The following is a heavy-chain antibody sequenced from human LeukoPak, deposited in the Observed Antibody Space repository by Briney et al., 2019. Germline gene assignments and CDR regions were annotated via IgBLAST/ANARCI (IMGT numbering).Heavy chain of an antibody. Sequence: GGSLRLSCAASGFTFSSYTMNWVRQAPGKGLEWVASISTISSNIYYADSFKGRFTISRDNSKNTLYLEMNSLRAEDTAVYYCVSAQGGSYPGDYWGQGTLVTVSS. J-gene: IGHJ4*02. CDR2: ISTISSNI. V-gene: IGHV3-21*01. D-gene: IGHD1-26*01. CDR3: VSAQGGSYPGDY. CDR1: GFTFSSYT.